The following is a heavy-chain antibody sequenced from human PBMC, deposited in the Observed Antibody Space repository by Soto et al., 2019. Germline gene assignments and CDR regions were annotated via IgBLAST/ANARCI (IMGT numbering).Heavy chain of an antibody. CDR1: GFTFSSYA. CDR3: AKDQCGGNSEGNAFDI. D-gene: IGHD2-21*02. CDR2: ISGSGGST. V-gene: IGHV3-23*01. Sequence: GGSLRLSCAASGFTFSSYAMSWVRQAPGKGLEWVSAISGSGGSTYYADSVKGRFTISRDNSKNTLYLQMNSLRSEDTAVYYCAKDQCGGNSEGNAFDIWGQGTMVTVSS. J-gene: IGHJ3*02.